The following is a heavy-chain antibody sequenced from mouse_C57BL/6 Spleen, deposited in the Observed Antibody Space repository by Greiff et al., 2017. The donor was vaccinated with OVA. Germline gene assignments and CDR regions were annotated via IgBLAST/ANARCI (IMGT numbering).Heavy chain of an antibody. CDR3: ARHEENYGSSHYYFDY. J-gene: IGHJ2*01. CDR2: FYPGSGSI. D-gene: IGHD1-1*01. V-gene: IGHV1-62-2*01. Sequence: QVQLQQSGAELVKPGASVKLSCKASGYTFTEYTIHWVKQRSGQGLEWIGWFYPGSGSIKYNEKFKDKATLTADKSSSAVYMELSRLTSEDSAVYFCARHEENYGSSHYYFDYWGQGTTLTVSS. CDR1: GYTFTEYT.